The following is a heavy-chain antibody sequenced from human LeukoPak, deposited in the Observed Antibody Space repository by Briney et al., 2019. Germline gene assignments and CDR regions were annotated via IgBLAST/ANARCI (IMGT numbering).Heavy chain of an antibody. D-gene: IGHD3-3*01. J-gene: IGHJ4*02. Sequence: SETLSLTCTVSGGSISSYYWSWIRQPPGKGLEWIGYIYYSGSTYYNPSLKSRVTISVDTSKNQFSLKLSSVTAADTAVYYCARERRYDFWSGHNFDYWGQGTLVTVSS. CDR1: GGSISSYY. V-gene: IGHV4-30-4*08. CDR3: ARERRYDFWSGHNFDY. CDR2: IYYSGST.